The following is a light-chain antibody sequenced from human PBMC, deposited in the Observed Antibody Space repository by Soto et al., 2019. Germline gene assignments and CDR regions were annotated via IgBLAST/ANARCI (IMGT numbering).Light chain of an antibody. Sequence: EIVLTQSPATLSLSPGEGVTLSCRASQSISSHLAWYQQKPGQAPRLLIYDASNRARGIPAKFSGSGSGTDFTLTISSLEPEDFAVYYCQQRSNWRLSFGGGTRVEIK. CDR3: QQRSNWRLS. CDR1: QSISSH. V-gene: IGKV3-11*01. J-gene: IGKJ4*01. CDR2: DAS.